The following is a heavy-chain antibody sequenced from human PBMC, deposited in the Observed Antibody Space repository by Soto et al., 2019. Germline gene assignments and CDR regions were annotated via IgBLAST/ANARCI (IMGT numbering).Heavy chain of an antibody. CDR1: GFTFSSYA. Sequence: GGSLRLSCAASGFTFSSYAMHWVRQAPGKGLEWVAVISYDGSNKYYADSVKGRFTISRDNSKNTLYLQMNSLRAEYTAVYYCGSPNDWGPYYFDYWGQGTLVTVSS. J-gene: IGHJ4*02. D-gene: IGHD7-27*01. CDR3: GSPNDWGPYYFDY. V-gene: IGHV3-30*04. CDR2: ISYDGSNK.